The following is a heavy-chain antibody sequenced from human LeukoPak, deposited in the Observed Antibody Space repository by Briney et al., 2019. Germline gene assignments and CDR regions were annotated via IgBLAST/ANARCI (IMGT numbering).Heavy chain of an antibody. CDR1: GYTFTGYY. V-gene: IGHV1-2*02. CDR3: ARDLVVVPRLTYYMDV. CDR2: INPNSGGT. D-gene: IGHD2-2*01. J-gene: IGHJ6*03. Sequence: ASVKVSCKASGYTFTGYYMHWVRQAPGQGLEWMGWINPNSGGTIYAQKFQGRVTMTRDTSISTAYMELSRLRSDDTAVYYCARDLVVVPRLTYYMDVWGKGTTVTVSS.